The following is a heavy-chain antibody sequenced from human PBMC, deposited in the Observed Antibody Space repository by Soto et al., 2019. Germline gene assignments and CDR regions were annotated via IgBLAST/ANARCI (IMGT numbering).Heavy chain of an antibody. CDR1: GGSISSSSYY. Sequence: SETLSLTCTVSGGSISSSSYYWGCIRQPPGKGLEWIGSIYYSGSTYYNPSLKSRVTISVDTSKNQFSLKLSSVTAADTAVYYCARQGITMVRGVIITGDWFDPWGQGTLVTVSS. J-gene: IGHJ5*02. V-gene: IGHV4-39*01. D-gene: IGHD3-10*01. CDR3: ARQGITMVRGVIITGDWFDP. CDR2: IYYSGST.